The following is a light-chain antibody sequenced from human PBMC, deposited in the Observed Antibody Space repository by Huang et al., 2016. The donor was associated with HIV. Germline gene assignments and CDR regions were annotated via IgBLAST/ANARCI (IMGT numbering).Light chain of an antibody. CDR1: KSVGSN. V-gene: IGKV3-15*01. J-gene: IGKJ4*01. CDR3: QQYNNWPLT. Sequence: EIVLTQSPAPLSVSPGERATLSCRASKSVGSNLAWDQHIPGRAPRLRIYCASTRVTGIPARFSGSGSETEFTLTISSLQSEDFAVYYCQQYNNWPLTFGGGTKVEIK. CDR2: CAS.